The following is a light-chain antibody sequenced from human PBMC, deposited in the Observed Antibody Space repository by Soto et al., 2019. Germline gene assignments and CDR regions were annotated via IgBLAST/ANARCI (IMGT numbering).Light chain of an antibody. CDR1: QGISTY. Sequence: DIQMTQSPSSLSASVGDRVTITCRASQGISTYLNCYQQKPGKAPKLLIYAASSLQSGVPSRFSGSGSGTDFTLTISSLQPEDFATYYCQQLNSYPLTFGGGTKVDIK. CDR3: QQLNSYPLT. V-gene: IGKV1-17*01. J-gene: IGKJ4*01. CDR2: AAS.